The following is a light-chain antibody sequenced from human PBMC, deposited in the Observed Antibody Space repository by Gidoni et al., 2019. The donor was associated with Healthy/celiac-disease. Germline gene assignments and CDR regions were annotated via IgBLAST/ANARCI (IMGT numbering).Light chain of an antibody. J-gene: IGLJ3*02. CDR2: GNS. CDR1: SSNIGAGYD. Sequence: QSVLTQPPSVSGAPGQRVTISCTGSSSNIGAGYDVHWYQQLPGTAPKLLICGNSNRPSGVLDRFAGSKSGTSASLAITGLQAEDLADYYCQSYDSSLSGWVFGGGTKLTVL. V-gene: IGLV1-40*01. CDR3: QSYDSSLSGWV.